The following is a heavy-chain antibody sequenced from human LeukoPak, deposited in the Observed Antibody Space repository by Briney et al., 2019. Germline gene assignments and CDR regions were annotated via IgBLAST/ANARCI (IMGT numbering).Heavy chain of an antibody. J-gene: IGHJ4*02. Sequence: GGSLRLSCAASGFTFTSYAMHWVRQAPGKGLEYVSAISSNGGSTYYANSVKGRFTISRDNSKNTLYLQMGSLRAEDMAVYYCVVQGSGSYSYLGGPDYWGQGTLVTVSS. D-gene: IGHD3-10*01. V-gene: IGHV3-64*01. CDR3: VVQGSGSYSYLGGPDY. CDR2: ISSNGGST. CDR1: GFTFTSYA.